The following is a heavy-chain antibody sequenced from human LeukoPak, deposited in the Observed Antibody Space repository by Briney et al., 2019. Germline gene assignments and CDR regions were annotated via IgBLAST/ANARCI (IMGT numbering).Heavy chain of an antibody. CDR3: ARDFKEDSSSWYNAFEI. D-gene: IGHD6-13*01. V-gene: IGHV3-11*04. CDR2: ISSTGITI. J-gene: IGHJ3*02. CDR1: GFRFSDFC. Sequence: KAWGSLRLSCAASGFRFSDFCMSWIRQAPGKGLEWVSYISSTGITIYNADSVKGRFTISRDNAKNSLYLQMNSLRAEDTAVYYCARDFKEDSSSWYNAFEIWGQGTMVTVSS.